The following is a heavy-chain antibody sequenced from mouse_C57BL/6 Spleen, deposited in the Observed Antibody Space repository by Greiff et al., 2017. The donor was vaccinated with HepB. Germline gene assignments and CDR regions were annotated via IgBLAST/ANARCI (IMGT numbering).Heavy chain of an antibody. Sequence: EVKLVESGPGLVKPSQSLSLTCTVTGYSITSGYGWNWIRQFPGNKLEWMGYISYSGSTNYNPSLKSRISITRDTSKNQFFLQLNSVTTEETATYYCARTARIKYWGQGTTLIVSS. J-gene: IGHJ2*01. CDR2: ISYSGST. CDR1: GYSITSGYG. D-gene: IGHD1-2*01. V-gene: IGHV3-2*02. CDR3: ARTARIKY.